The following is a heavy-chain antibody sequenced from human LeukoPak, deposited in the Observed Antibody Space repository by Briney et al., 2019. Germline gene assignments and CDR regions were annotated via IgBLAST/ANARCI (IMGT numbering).Heavy chain of an antibody. V-gene: IGHV3-30-3*01. J-gene: IGHJ6*02. D-gene: IGHD2-15*01. Sequence: PGGSLRLSCAASGFTFSSYAMHWVRQAPGKGLEWVAVISYDGSNKYYADSVKGRFTISRDNSKNTLYLQMNSLRAEDTAVYYCAKDKLLLGGYYYGMDVWGQGTTVTVSS. CDR3: AKDKLLLGGYYYGMDV. CDR1: GFTFSSYA. CDR2: ISYDGSNK.